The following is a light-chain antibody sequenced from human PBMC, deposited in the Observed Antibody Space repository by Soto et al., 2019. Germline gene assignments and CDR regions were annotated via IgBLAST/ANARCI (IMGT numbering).Light chain of an antibody. V-gene: IGKV1-5*03. CDR3: QQYKSYSWT. J-gene: IGKJ1*01. Sequence: DIQMTQTPSTMSASLGDRVTIXXRDSQSISNRLAWYQQKPGKAPKLXIYKASSLESGVPSRFSGSGSGTEFTLTISSLQPDDFATYYCQQYKSYSWTFGQGTKVDIK. CDR1: QSISNR. CDR2: KAS.